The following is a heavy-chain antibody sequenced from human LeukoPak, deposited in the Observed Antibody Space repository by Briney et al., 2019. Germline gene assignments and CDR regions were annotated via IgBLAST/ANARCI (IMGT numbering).Heavy chain of an antibody. V-gene: IGHV3-23*01. Sequence: GGSLRLSCAASGFTFSSYAMSWVRQAPGMGLEWVSAISGSGGSTYYADSVKGRFIISRDNSKNTLYLQMNSLRAEDTAVYYCAKDFQQYSSGEGYWGQGTLVTVSS. CDR1: GFTFSSYA. CDR2: ISGSGGST. CDR3: AKDFQQYSSGEGY. J-gene: IGHJ4*02. D-gene: IGHD6-19*01.